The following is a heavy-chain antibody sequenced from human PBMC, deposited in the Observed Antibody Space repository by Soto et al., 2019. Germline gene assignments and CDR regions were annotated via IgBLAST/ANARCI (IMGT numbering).Heavy chain of an antibody. CDR2: VNPSGGST. CDR3: AREENCSDGICYSEYFQR. D-gene: IGHD2-15*01. V-gene: IGHV1-46*01. Sequence: ASVKVSCKRSGYIFTAYSMHWVLQATRQGLEWMGVVNPSGGSTNYAQKFQGRITMTRDTSTSTVYMDLSSLTSEDTAVYYCAREENCSDGICYSEYFQRWGQGTLVTVSS. J-gene: IGHJ1*01. CDR1: GYIFTAYS.